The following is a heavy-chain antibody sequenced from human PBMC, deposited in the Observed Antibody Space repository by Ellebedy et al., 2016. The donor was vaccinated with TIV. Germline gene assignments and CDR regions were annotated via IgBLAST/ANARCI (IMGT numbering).Heavy chain of an antibody. Sequence: PGGSLRLSCAASGFTFSNYNMNWVRQAPGKGLEWVSSISVSGNYIYYADSVKGRFTISRDNAKDSLYLQMNSLRAEDTAVYYCAIAVAGTGALDYWGQGTLVTVSS. D-gene: IGHD6-19*01. CDR2: ISVSGNYI. J-gene: IGHJ4*02. CDR3: AIAVAGTGALDY. CDR1: GFTFSNYN. V-gene: IGHV3-21*01.